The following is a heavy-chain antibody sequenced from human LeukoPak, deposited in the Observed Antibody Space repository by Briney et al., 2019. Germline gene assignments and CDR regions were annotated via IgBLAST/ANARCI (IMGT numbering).Heavy chain of an antibody. CDR2: ISAYNGNA. V-gene: IGHV1-18*04. Sequence: ASVKVSCKASGYTFTGYYMHWVRQAPGQGLEWMGWISAYNGNANYAQKLQGRVTMTTDTSTSTAYMELRSLRSDDTAVYYCARDLTGWLVRDYFDYWGQGTLVTVSS. D-gene: IGHD6-19*01. CDR1: GYTFTGYY. CDR3: ARDLTGWLVRDYFDY. J-gene: IGHJ4*02.